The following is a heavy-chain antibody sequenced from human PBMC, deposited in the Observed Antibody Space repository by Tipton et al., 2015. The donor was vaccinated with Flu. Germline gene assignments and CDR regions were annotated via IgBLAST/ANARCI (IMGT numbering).Heavy chain of an antibody. Sequence: SLRLSCAASGFTFSSYGMHWVRQAPGKGLEWVAVIWYDGSNKYYADSVKGRFTISRDNSKNTLYLQMNSLRAEDTAVYYCARGCCSGGSCYSGNWFDPWGQGTLVTVSS. V-gene: IGHV3-33*01. CDR1: GFTFSSYG. J-gene: IGHJ5*02. CDR2: IWYDGSNK. D-gene: IGHD2-15*01. CDR3: ARGCCSGGSCYSGNWFDP.